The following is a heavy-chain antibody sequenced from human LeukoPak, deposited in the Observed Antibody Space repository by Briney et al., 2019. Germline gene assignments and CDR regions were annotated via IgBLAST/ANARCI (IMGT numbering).Heavy chain of an antibody. D-gene: IGHD3-3*01. CDR2: IYYSGST. V-gene: IGHV4-59*01. Sequence: SETLSLTCTVSGGSISSYSWSWIRQPPGKGLEWIGYIYYSGSTNYNPSLKSRVTISVDTSKNQFSLKLSSVTAADTAVYYCARAAIFGVVNPFDYWGQGTLVTVSS. J-gene: IGHJ4*02. CDR3: ARAAIFGVVNPFDY. CDR1: GGSISSYS.